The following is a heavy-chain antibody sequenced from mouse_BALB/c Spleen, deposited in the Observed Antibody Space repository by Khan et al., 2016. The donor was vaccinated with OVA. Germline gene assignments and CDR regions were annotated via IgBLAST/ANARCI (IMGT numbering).Heavy chain of an antibody. V-gene: IGHV1-77*01. CDR1: GYTFTDYY. Sequence: QVQLKQSGAELARPGASVKLSCKASGYTFTDYYINWVKQRTGQGLEWIGEIYPGSGNTYYNEQFKDKATLTADKSSSTAFMQLNSLTSEDSSVYFCARSGIGSFAYWGQGTLVTVSA. CDR2: IYPGSGNT. J-gene: IGHJ3*01. D-gene: IGHD2-2*01. CDR3: ARSGIGSFAY.